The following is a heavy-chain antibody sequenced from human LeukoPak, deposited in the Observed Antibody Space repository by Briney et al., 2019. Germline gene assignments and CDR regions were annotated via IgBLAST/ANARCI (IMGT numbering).Heavy chain of an antibody. CDR2: IYHSGST. CDR1: GYSISSGYF. Sequence: SETLSLTCTVSGYSISSGYFWGWIRQPPGKGLEWIRSIYHSGSTSYNPSLKSRLTISVDTSKNQFSLKLSSVTAAGTAVYYCARDSVDRDLCGGQFDPWGQGTLVTVSS. D-gene: IGHD4-23*01. V-gene: IGHV4-38-2*02. CDR3: ARDSVDRDLCGGQFDP. J-gene: IGHJ5*02.